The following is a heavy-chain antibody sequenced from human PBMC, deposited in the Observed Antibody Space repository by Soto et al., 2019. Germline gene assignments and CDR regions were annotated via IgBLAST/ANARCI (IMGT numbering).Heavy chain of an antibody. CDR1: GFSLTTNGVG. J-gene: IGHJ4*02. D-gene: IGHD6-13*01. V-gene: IGHV2-5*01. CDR3: PQRLGAATSGQSLAFDY. CDR2: FYSNDDK. Sequence: SGPTLVNPTQTLTLTCTFSGFSLTTNGVGVAWIRQPPGKALEWLALFYSNDDKRYSPSLKSRLTIAKDTSKNQVVLTMTNMDPLDTATYSCPQRLGAATSGQSLAFDYWGQGAPVTVSS.